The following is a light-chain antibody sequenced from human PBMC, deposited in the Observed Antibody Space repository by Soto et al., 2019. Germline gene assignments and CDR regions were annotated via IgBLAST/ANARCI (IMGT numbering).Light chain of an antibody. CDR1: QYISSW. V-gene: IGKV1-5*01. J-gene: IGKJ1*01. Sequence: IQMTQSPSTLSASVGDRVSITCRASQYISSWLAWYQQKPGTAPRLLIYDTSNLEDGVPSTFSGSGSGTDFTLTVSSLQPDDSATYYCQQYNTYPWTFGQGTKVDIK. CDR2: DTS. CDR3: QQYNTYPWT.